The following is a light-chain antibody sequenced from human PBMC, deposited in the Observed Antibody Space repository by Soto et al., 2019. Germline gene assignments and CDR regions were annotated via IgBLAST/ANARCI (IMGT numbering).Light chain of an antibody. CDR1: QSIRNY. CDR3: QQYGSSGT. CDR2: DAS. V-gene: IGKV3-20*01. J-gene: IGKJ1*01. Sequence: EIVLTQSPGTLSLSPVERATLSCRASQSIRNYLAWYQQKPGQAPRLLIYDASNRATGIPDRFSGSGSGTDFTLTISRLEPEDFAVYYCQQYGSSGTFGQGTKVDI.